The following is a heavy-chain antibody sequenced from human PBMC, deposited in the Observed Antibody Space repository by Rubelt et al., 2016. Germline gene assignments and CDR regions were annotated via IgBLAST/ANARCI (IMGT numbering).Heavy chain of an antibody. CDR3: AGRTNWFDP. V-gene: IGHV4-59*08. CDR1: GGSISGYY. Sequence: QVQLQESGPGLVKPSETLSLTCTVSGGSISGYYWSWIRQPPGKGLEWIGYIYYSGSTKYNPSLKSRVTISVDASNNQVSLKVTAVTAADTAVYYCAGRTNWFDPWGQGTLVTVSS. CDR2: IYYSGST. J-gene: IGHJ5*02.